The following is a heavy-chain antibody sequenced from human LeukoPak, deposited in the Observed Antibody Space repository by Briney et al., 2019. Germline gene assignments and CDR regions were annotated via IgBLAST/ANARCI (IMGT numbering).Heavy chain of an antibody. D-gene: IGHD3-16*02. CDR2: IYYSGST. CDR3: ARDLYDYVWGSYRYYLAGAFDI. V-gene: IGHV4-39*07. Sequence: SETLSLTCTVSGGSISSSSYYWGWIRQPPGKGLEWIGSIYYSGSTCYNPSLKSRVTISVDTSKNQFSLKLSSVTAADTAVYYCARDLYDYVWGSYRYYLAGAFDIWGQGTMVTVSS. J-gene: IGHJ3*02. CDR1: GGSISSSSYY.